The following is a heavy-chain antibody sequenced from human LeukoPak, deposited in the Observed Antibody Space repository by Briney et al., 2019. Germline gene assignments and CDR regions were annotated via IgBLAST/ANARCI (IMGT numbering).Heavy chain of an antibody. CDR3: ARDSGGSRYDDWFDP. D-gene: IGHD2-15*01. V-gene: IGHV4-38-2*02. J-gene: IGHJ5*02. Sequence: KTSETLSLTCSVSGHSISSGYYWGWIRQPPGKGLQWIGNIYHSGTSYSNPSLKSRLTMSVDTSKNQFSLKLSSVTAADTAVYYCARDSGGSRYDDWFDPWGQGTLLTVSS. CDR2: IYHSGTS. CDR1: GHSISSGYY.